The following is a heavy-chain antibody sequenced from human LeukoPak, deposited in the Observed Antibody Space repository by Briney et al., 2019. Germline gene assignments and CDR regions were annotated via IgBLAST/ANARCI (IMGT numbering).Heavy chain of an antibody. CDR3: AREASGPMGGGVSN. Sequence: SVKVSCKASGYTFTGYYMHWVRQAPGQGLEWMGGIIPIFGTANYAQKFQGRVTITADESTSTAYMELSSLRSEDTAVYYCAREASGPMGGGVSNWGQGTLVTVSS. V-gene: IGHV1-69*13. J-gene: IGHJ4*02. CDR1: GYTFTGYY. CDR2: IIPIFGTA. D-gene: IGHD3-10*01.